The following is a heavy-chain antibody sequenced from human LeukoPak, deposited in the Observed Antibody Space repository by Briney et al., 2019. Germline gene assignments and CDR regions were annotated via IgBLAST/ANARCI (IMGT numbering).Heavy chain of an antibody. CDR2: IYSGGST. D-gene: IGHD3-10*01. CDR1: GFTVSSNY. V-gene: IGHV3-53*04. J-gene: IGHJ3*02. CDR3: ARELEDFREAFDI. Sequence: GGSLRLSCAASGFTVSSNYMSWVRQAPGKGLEWVSVIYSGGSTYYADSVKGRFTISRHNSKNTLYLQMNSLRAEDTAVYYCARELEDFREAFDIWGQGTMVTVSS.